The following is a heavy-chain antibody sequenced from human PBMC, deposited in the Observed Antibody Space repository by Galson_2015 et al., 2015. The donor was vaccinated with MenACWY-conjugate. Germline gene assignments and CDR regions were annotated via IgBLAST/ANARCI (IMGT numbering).Heavy chain of an antibody. J-gene: IGHJ6*02. Sequence: SGAEEKKPGESLKISCKGSGYSFTNFWIAWVRQMPGKGLEWVGVIDTFNSNVRYSPSFQGQVTISANESISTAYLQWSSLKASATAMYYWARHPPGVRGMVVSVPWAPVTVPS. CDR1: GYSFTNFW. D-gene: IGHD2-8*01. V-gene: IGHV5-51*01. CDR3: ARHPPGVRGMVV. CDR2: IDTFNSNV.